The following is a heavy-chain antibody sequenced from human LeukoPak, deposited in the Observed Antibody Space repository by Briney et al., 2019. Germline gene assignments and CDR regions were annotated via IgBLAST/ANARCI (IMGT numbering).Heavy chain of an antibody. V-gene: IGHV1-8*01. CDR3: ARGRKVRGVKYYYMDV. CDR2: MNPNSGNT. D-gene: IGHD3-10*01. J-gene: IGHJ6*03. Sequence: GASVKVSCKASGYTFTSYDINWVRQATGQGLEWMGWMNPNSGNTGYAQKFQGRVTMTRNTSISTAYMELSSLRSEDTAVYYCARGRKVRGVKYYYMDVWGKGTTVTIS. CDR1: GYTFTSYD.